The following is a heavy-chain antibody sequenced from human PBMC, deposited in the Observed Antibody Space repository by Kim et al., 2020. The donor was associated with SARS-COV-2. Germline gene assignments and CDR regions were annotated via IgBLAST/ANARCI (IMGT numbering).Heavy chain of an antibody. J-gene: IGHJ4*02. Sequence: PSLKSRVTISVDTSKNQFSLKLSSVTAADTAVYYCARQPRYYDILTGPDYWGQGTLVTVSS. CDR3: ARQPRYYDILTGPDY. V-gene: IGHV4-39*01. D-gene: IGHD3-9*01.